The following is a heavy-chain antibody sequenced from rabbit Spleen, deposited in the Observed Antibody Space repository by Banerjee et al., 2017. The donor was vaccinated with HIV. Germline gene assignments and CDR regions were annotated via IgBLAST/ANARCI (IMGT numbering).Heavy chain of an antibody. Sequence: QEQLEESGGDLVKPGASLTLTCTASGFSFSNAYYMYWVRQAPGKGLEWIACIRAGSSGSTYYANWAKGRFTITRSTSLNTVTLQMTSLTAADTATYFCARYPNSYGYDGGDLWGPGTLVTVS. CDR3: ARYPNSYGYDGGDL. CDR1: GFSFSNAYY. CDR2: IRAGSSGST. D-gene: IGHD6-1*01. J-gene: IGHJ4*01. V-gene: IGHV1S45*01.